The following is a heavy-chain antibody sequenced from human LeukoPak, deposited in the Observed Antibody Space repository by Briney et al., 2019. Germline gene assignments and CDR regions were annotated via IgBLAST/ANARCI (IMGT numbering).Heavy chain of an antibody. CDR1: GGSISGFY. V-gene: IGHV4-59*08. CDR2: IHYSGST. CDR3: ARQDNDYPYYFDH. Sequence: SETLSLTCTVSGGSISGFYWSWLRQPPGKGLEWIGYIHYSGSTNYNPSLKSRVTISVDTSKNQFSLKLNSVTAADTAVYYCARQDNDYPYYFDHWGQGTLVTVSS. J-gene: IGHJ4*02. D-gene: IGHD4-11*01.